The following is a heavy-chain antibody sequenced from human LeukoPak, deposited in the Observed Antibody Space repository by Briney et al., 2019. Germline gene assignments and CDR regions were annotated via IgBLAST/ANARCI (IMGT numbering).Heavy chain of an antibody. CDR3: ARDRRMVAATPFDY. CDR2: INPNSGGT. J-gene: IGHJ4*02. CDR1: GYTFTGYY. D-gene: IGHD2-15*01. V-gene: IGHV1-2*02. Sequence: ASVKVSCKASGYTFTGYYMHWVRQAPGQGLEWMGWINPNSGGTNYAQKFQGRVTMTRDTSISTAYMELSRPRSDDTAVYYCARDRRMVAATPFDYWGQGTLVTVSS.